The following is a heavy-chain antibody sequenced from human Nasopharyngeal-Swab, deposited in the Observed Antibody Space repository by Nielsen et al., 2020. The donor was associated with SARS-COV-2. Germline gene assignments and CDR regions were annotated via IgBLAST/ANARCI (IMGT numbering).Heavy chain of an antibody. Sequence: GGSLRLSCAASGFTFSSYAMHWVRQAPGKGLEWVAVISYDGSNKYYADSVKGRFTISRDNSKNTLYLQMNSPRAEDTAVYYCAKDGLRGYSGYGHYYYYGMDVWGQGTTVTVSS. J-gene: IGHJ6*02. CDR3: AKDGLRGYSGYGHYYYYGMDV. V-gene: IGHV3-30*04. CDR1: GFTFSSYA. CDR2: ISYDGSNK. D-gene: IGHD5-12*01.